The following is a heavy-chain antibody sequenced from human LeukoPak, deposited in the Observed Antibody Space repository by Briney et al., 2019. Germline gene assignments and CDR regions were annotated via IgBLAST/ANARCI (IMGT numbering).Heavy chain of an antibody. CDR2: IYYSGNT. CDR1: GGSISSYY. D-gene: IGHD3-22*01. CDR3: ARLMNYYDSSGSQGFDY. V-gene: IGHV4-59*01. J-gene: IGHJ4*02. Sequence: SETLSLTCTVSGGSISSYYWSWIRQPPGKGLEWIGYIYYSGNTNYNPSLKSRVTISVDTSKNQFSLRLSSVTAADTAVYYCARLMNYYDSSGSQGFDYWGQGTLVTVSS.